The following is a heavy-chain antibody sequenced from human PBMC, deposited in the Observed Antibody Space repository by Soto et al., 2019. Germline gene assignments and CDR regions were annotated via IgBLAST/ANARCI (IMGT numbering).Heavy chain of an antibody. CDR2: IYYSGST. D-gene: IGHD3-22*01. J-gene: IGHJ4*02. V-gene: IGHV4-61*01. CDR3: ARYYYDSSGYYYFDC. CDR1: CGSVSSGSYY. Sequence: PSETLSLTCTVSCGSVSSGSYYWSWIRQPPGKGLEWIGYIYYSGSTNYNPSLKSRVTISVDTSKNQFPLKLSSVTAADTAVYYCARYYYDSSGYYYFDCWGQGTLVTVSS.